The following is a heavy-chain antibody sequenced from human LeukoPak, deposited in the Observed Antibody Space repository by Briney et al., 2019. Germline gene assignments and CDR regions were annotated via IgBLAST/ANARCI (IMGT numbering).Heavy chain of an antibody. V-gene: IGHV3-30*19. J-gene: IGHJ4*02. CDR3: ARGRYYDSSGYYSLIDY. Sequence: GGSLRLSCAASGFTFSSYGMHWVRQAPGKGLEWVAVISYDGSNKYYADSVKGRFTISRDNSKNTLYLQMNSLRAEDTAVYCCARGRYYDSSGYYSLIDYWGQGTLVTVSS. CDR2: ISYDGSNK. D-gene: IGHD3-22*01. CDR1: GFTFSSYG.